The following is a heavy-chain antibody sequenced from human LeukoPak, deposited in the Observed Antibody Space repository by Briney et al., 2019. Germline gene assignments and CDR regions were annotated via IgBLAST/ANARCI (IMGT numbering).Heavy chain of an antibody. CDR1: GYSFTSYW. Sequence: GESLKISCKGSGYSFTSYWIGWVRPMPGKGLEWMGIIYPGDSDTRYSPSFQGQVTISADKSISTAYLQWSSLKASDTAMYYCARPPMRGYSYGYYFDYWGQGTLVTVSS. V-gene: IGHV5-51*01. CDR3: ARPPMRGYSYGYYFDY. D-gene: IGHD5-18*01. CDR2: IYPGDSDT. J-gene: IGHJ4*02.